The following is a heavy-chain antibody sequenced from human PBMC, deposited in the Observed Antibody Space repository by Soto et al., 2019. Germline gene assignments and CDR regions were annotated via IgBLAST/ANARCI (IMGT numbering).Heavy chain of an antibody. V-gene: IGHV5-10-1*01. Sequence: GESVKIYCXGSGYSFTSYWISWVRQMPGKGLEWMGRIDPSDYYTNYSPSFQGHVTISADKSISTAYLQWSSLKASDPAMYYCARRGIHYGMDVWGQGTTVTVSS. CDR3: ARRGIHYGMDV. D-gene: IGHD6-13*01. J-gene: IGHJ6*02. CDR1: GYSFTSYW. CDR2: IDPSDYYT.